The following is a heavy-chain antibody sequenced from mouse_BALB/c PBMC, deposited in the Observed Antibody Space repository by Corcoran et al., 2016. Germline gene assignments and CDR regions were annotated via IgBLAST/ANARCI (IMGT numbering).Heavy chain of an antibody. V-gene: IGHV1-26*01. J-gene: IGHJ4*01. D-gene: IGHD2-1*01. CDR3: ARSLYGNGAMDY. CDR2: INPYNGAT. Sequence: EVQLQQSGPELVKPGASVKISCKASGYSFTGYYMHWVKQSNVKSLEWIGRINPYNGATSYNQNFKDKASLTVDKSSSTAYMELHSLTSEDSAVYYCARSLYGNGAMDYWGQGTSVTVSS. CDR1: GYSFTGYY.